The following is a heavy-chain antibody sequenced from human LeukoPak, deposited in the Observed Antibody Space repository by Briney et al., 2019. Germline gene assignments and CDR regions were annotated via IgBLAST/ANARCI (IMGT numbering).Heavy chain of an antibody. CDR1: GFTFVDYA. CDR3: ARGEYYYGMDV. J-gene: IGHJ6*02. D-gene: IGHD1-26*01. Sequence: GGSLRLSCAASGFTFVDYAMHWVRQAPGKGLEWVAVTSYDGSNKAYADSVKGRFTIPRDNSKNTLFLQMDSLRTDDTAIYYCARGEYYYGMDVWGQGTTVTVSS. V-gene: IGHV3-30*04. CDR2: TSYDGSNK.